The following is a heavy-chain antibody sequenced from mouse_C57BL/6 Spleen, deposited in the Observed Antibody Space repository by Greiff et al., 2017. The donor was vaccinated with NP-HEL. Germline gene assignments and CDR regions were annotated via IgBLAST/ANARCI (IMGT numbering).Heavy chain of an antibody. D-gene: IGHD1-1*01. CDR2: INPGSGGT. J-gene: IGHJ4*01. CDR3: ARNNYGSSLYAMDY. Sequence: QVQLQQSGAELVRPGTSVKVSCKASGYAFTNYLIEWVKQRPGQGLEWIGVINPGSGGTNYNEKFKGKATLTADKSYSTAYMQLSSLTSEDSAVYFCARNNYGSSLYAMDYWGQGTSVTVSS. V-gene: IGHV1-54*01. CDR1: GYAFTNYL.